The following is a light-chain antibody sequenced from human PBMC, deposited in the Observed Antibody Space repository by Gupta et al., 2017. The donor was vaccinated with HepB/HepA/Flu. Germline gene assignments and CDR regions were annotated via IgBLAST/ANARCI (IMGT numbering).Light chain of an antibody. Sequence: QSALTQPAAVSGSPAQAITISCPGPSSDVGRYNYVSWYQQHPGKAPKLIVYDVSYRPSGVSDRFSGSKSGNTASLSITGLQAEDEADYYCSSYKTSRDVLFGGGTKLTVL. CDR3: SSYKTSRDVL. CDR2: DVS. CDR1: SSDVGRYNY. J-gene: IGLJ2*01. V-gene: IGLV2-14*03.